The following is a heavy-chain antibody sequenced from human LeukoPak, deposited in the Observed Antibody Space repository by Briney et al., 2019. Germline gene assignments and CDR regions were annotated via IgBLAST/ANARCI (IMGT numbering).Heavy chain of an antibody. J-gene: IGHJ4*02. CDR3: ARALESRAVAGIYYFDY. D-gene: IGHD6-19*01. CDR1: GGSISSGSYY. Sequence: SETLSLTCTVSGGSISSGSYYWSWIRQPAGKGLEWIGRIYTSGSTNYNPSLKSRVTISVDTSKNQFSLKLSSVTAADTAVYYCARALESRAVAGIYYFDYWGQGTLVTVSS. V-gene: IGHV4-61*02. CDR2: IYTSGST.